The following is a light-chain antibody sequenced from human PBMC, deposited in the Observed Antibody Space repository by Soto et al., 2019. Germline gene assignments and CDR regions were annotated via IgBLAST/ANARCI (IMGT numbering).Light chain of an antibody. CDR3: QQRSDWPPFT. J-gene: IGKJ2*01. V-gene: IGKV3-11*01. CDR1: HNVNDY. CDR2: DAS. Sequence: EVVLTQSPATLPLSPGERATLSCRASHNVNDYLAWYQQKPGQAPRLLIYDASKRATGLPARFSGSGSGTDFTLTISSLEAEDSAVYYCQQRSDWPPFTFGQGTKVEIK.